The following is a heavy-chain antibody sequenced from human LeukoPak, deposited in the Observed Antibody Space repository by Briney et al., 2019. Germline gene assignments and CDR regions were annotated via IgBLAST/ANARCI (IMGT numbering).Heavy chain of an antibody. CDR2: IYYSGST. CDR1: GGSISSYY. V-gene: IGHV4-59*01. Sequence: SETLPLTCTVSGGSISSYYWSWIRQPPGKGLEWIGYIYYSGSTNYNPSLKSRVTISVDTSKNQFSLKLSSVTAADTAVYYCARGFHYYYGMDVWGQGTTVTVSS. J-gene: IGHJ6*02. CDR3: ARGFHYYYGMDV. D-gene: IGHD2-21*01.